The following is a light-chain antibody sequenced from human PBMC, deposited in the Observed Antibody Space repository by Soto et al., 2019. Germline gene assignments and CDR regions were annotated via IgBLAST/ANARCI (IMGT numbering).Light chain of an antibody. CDR1: SSDVGAYNY. V-gene: IGLV2-14*01. Sequence: QYALTQPASVSGSPGQSITISCTGTSSDVGAYNYVSWYQQHPGKAPKLMIYDVSNRPSGVSNRFSGSKSGNTASLTISGLQAEDEADYYCSSYTSNSTLYVFGTGTKVTVL. CDR2: DVS. J-gene: IGLJ1*01. CDR3: SSYTSNSTLYV.